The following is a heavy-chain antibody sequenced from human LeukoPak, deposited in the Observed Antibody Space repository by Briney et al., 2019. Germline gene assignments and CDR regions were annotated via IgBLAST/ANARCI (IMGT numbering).Heavy chain of an antibody. CDR1: GGSISSGSYY. J-gene: IGHJ4*02. V-gene: IGHV4-61*02. CDR3: ARDRGGLSPYFDY. Sequence: SQTPSLTCTVSGGSISSGSYYWSWIRQPAGKGLEWIGRIYTSGSTNYNPSLKSRVTISVDTSKNQFSLKLSSVTAADTAVYHCARDRGGLSPYFDYWGQGTLVTVSS. CDR2: IYTSGST. D-gene: IGHD3-16*01.